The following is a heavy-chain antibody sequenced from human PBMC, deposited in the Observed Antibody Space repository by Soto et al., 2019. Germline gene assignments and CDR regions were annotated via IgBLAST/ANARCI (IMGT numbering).Heavy chain of an antibody. D-gene: IGHD6-6*01. Sequence: PGESLKISFKGSGDSFATYWIALVRQIPGKGLEWLGIIYPGDSDTRYSPSFQGQVTIPADKSISTAYMQWSSLKASDTAMYYCARRIADRHYFGYDYWGQGTQVTVSS. CDR1: GDSFATYW. CDR3: ARRIADRHYFGYDY. V-gene: IGHV5-51*01. J-gene: IGHJ4*02. CDR2: IYPGDSDT.